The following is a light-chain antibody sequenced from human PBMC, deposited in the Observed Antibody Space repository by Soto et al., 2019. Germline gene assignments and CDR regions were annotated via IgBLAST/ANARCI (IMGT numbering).Light chain of an antibody. CDR2: GDT. V-gene: IGLV1-40*01. Sequence: QSVLTQPPSVSGAPGQRVTISCPGSSSNIGADYDVHWYQQLPGTAPKLLISGDTNRPSGVPDRFSGSKSGTSASLAITGLQAEDEADYYCQSYDNSLSGPVVCGGGTKLTVL. CDR3: QSYDNSLSGPVV. CDR1: SSNIGADYD. J-gene: IGLJ2*01.